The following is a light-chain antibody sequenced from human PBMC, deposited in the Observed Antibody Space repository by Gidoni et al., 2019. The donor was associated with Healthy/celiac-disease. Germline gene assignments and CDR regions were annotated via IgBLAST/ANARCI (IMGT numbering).Light chain of an antibody. Sequence: QAGLTQPPSVSEALRQTATLTCTGNSNNVGNQGANWLQQHQGHPPKLLSSRNNNRPSGISERFSASRSGNTASLTITGLQPEDEVDYYCSAWDTSLGAWVFGGGTKLTVL. CDR2: RNN. CDR3: SAWDTSLGAWV. CDR1: SNNVGNQG. J-gene: IGLJ3*02. V-gene: IGLV10-54*04.